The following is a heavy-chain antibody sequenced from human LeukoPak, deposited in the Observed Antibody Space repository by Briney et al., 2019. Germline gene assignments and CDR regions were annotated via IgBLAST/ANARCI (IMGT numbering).Heavy chain of an antibody. CDR2: IYYSGST. CDR3: ASSSSWRARLDY. CDR1: GGSISSSSYY. Sequence: SETLSLTCTVSGGSISSSSYYWGWIRQPPGKGLEWIGSIYYSGSTYYNPSLKSRVTISVDTSKNQFSLKLSSVTAADTAVYYCASSSSWRARLDYWGQGTLVTVSS. J-gene: IGHJ4*02. V-gene: IGHV4-39*07. D-gene: IGHD6-13*01.